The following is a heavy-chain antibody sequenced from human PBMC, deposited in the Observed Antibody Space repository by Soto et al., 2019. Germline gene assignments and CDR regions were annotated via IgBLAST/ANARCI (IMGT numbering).Heavy chain of an antibody. Sequence: QVQLQESGPGLVKPSQTLSLTCTVSGGSISSGGYYWSWIRQHPGKGLEWIGYIYYSGSTYYNPSLKSRVTIAVDTSKNQFSLKLSSVTAADTAVYYCARDRGDYVWESYRHNWFDPWGQGTLLTVSS. CDR1: GGSISSGGYY. CDR2: IYYSGST. D-gene: IGHD3-16*02. CDR3: ARDRGDYVWESYRHNWFDP. J-gene: IGHJ5*02. V-gene: IGHV4-31*03.